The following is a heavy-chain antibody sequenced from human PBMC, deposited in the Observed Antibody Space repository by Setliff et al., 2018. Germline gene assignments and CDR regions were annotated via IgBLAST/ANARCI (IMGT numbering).Heavy chain of an antibody. Sequence: AASVKVSCKASGYTFTTYAIGWMRQAPGQGPEWMGWINTNTGNPSYAQGFTGRFVFSLDTSVSTAYLQISSLKGEDTGVYYCARASRYGTIRYRGDYYMDVWGKGTTVTV. CDR1: GYTFTTYA. D-gene: IGHD5-12*01. J-gene: IGHJ6*03. CDR2: INTNTGNP. CDR3: ARASRYGTIRYRGDYYMDV. V-gene: IGHV7-4-1*02.